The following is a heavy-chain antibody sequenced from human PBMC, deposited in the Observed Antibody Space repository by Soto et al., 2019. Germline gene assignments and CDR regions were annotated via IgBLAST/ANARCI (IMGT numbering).Heavy chain of an antibody. V-gene: IGHV1-8*01. Sequence: QVQLVQSGAEVKKPGASVKVSCKASGYTFTSYDINWVRQATGQGLEWMGWMNPNSGNTGYAQKLQGRVTMTRNTSIRTAYMELRSLRSEDTAVYYCARGNPVLRFLEWLLLGAFDIWGQGTMVTVSS. CDR2: MNPNSGNT. J-gene: IGHJ3*02. CDR1: GYTFTSYD. CDR3: ARGNPVLRFLEWLLLGAFDI. D-gene: IGHD3-3*01.